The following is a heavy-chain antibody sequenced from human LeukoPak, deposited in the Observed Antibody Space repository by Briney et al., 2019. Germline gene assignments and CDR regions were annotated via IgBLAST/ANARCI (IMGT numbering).Heavy chain of an antibody. D-gene: IGHD6-13*01. CDR3: AKDPSPYSSSWNHFDY. CDR1: GFTFSSYA. Sequence: GGSLRLSCAASGFTFSSYAMSWVRQAPGKGLEWFSALSGSGGSTYYADSVKGRFTISRDNSKNTLYLQMNSLRAEDTAVYYCAKDPSPYSSSWNHFDYWGQGTLVTVSS. CDR2: LSGSGGST. J-gene: IGHJ4*02. V-gene: IGHV3-23*01.